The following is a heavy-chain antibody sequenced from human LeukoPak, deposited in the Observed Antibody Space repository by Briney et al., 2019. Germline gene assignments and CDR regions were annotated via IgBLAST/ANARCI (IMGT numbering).Heavy chain of an antibody. D-gene: IGHD3-10*01. CDR3: ARDVSYYGSGENWFDP. CDR1: GFTFNNYW. CDR2: VNQEGSEK. Sequence: GGSLRLSCAAAGFTFNNYWMSWVRQAAGKGLEWVANVNQEGSEKYYVDSVKGRFTISRDNAKNSLYLQMNSLRAEDTALYYCARDVSYYGSGENWFDPWGQGTLVTVSS. J-gene: IGHJ5*02. V-gene: IGHV3-7*05.